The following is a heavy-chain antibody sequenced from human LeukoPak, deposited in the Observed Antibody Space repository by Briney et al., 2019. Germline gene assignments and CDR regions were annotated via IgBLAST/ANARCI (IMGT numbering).Heavy chain of an antibody. CDR2: ISSSSTSI. V-gene: IGHV3-48*04. J-gene: IGHJ6*03. CDR1: GFTFSSSS. D-gene: IGHD3-10*01. CDR3: AGDGVSMVRGVRVLDYYDYYMDV. Sequence: GGSLRLSCAASGFTFSSSSMNWVRQAPGKGLEWVSYISSSSTSIYYADSVKGRFTISRDNAKNSLYLQMNSLRAEDTAVYYCAGDGVSMVRGVRVLDYYDYYMDVWGKGTTVTISS.